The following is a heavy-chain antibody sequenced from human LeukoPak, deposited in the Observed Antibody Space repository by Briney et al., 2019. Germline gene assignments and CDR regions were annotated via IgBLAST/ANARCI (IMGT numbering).Heavy chain of an antibody. J-gene: IGHJ4*02. D-gene: IGHD5-18*01. CDR2: IYYSGST. Sequence: SETLSLTCTVSGVSISSYYWSWIRQPPGKGLEWIGYIYYSGSTNYNPSLKSRVTISVDTSKNQFSLKLSSVTAADTAVYYCARDLLVTGYFDYWGQGTLVTVSS. CDR3: ARDLLVTGYFDY. CDR1: GVSISSYY. V-gene: IGHV4-59*01.